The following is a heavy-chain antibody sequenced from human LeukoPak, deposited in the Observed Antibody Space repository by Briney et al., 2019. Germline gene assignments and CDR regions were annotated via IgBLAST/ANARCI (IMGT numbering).Heavy chain of an antibody. CDR2: IKQDGSEK. J-gene: IGHJ2*01. Sequence: GGSPRLSCAPSGFTFSSYWMSWVRQAPGKGLEWVANIKQDGSEKYYVDSVKGRFTISRDNAKNSLFLQMTSLRAEDTAVYYGARDQGGLRDSYFDVWGRGTLVTVSS. CDR1: GFTFSSYW. D-gene: IGHD5-12*01. V-gene: IGHV3-7*05. CDR3: ARDQGGLRDSYFDV.